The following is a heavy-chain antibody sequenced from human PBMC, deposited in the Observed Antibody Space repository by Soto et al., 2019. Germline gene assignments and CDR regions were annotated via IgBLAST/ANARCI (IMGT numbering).Heavy chain of an antibody. CDR1: GGAINSNRYY. J-gene: IGHJ3*02. V-gene: IGHV4-39*01. CDR3: ARRDHTFDI. CDR2: IYYSGSI. Sequence: SETLSLTCTVSGGAINSNRYYWGWIRQPPGKGLEWIGSIYYSGSIYYNPSLKSRVTISVDTSKNQFSLKLTSVTAADTAVYYCARRDHTFDICGQGTMVTVSS.